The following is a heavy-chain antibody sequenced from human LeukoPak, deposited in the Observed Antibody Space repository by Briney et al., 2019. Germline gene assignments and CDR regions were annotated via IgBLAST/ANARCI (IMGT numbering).Heavy chain of an antibody. CDR3: ASTTYYDFWSGYYTGFDY. CDR2: IIPIFGTA. D-gene: IGHD3-3*01. V-gene: IGHV1-69*13. Sequence: GASVKVSCKASGGTFSSYAISWVRQAPGQGLEWMGGIIPIFGTANYAQKFQGRVTITADESTSTAYMELSSLRSEDTAVYYCASTTYYDFWSGYYTGFDYWGQGTLVTVSS. CDR1: GGTFSSYA. J-gene: IGHJ4*02.